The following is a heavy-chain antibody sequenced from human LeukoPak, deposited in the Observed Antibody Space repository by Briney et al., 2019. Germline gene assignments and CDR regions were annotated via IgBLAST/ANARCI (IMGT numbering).Heavy chain of an antibody. CDR1: GYSFTSYW. J-gene: IGHJ4*02. Sequence: GESLRISCEGSGYSFTSYWITWVRQTPGKGLEWMGRIDPGDSYANYSPSFQGHVTISADKSISTAYLQWSSLKASDTGMYYCARCTASSSNDYWGQGTLVTVSS. CDR2: IDPGDSYA. D-gene: IGHD6-19*01. V-gene: IGHV5-10-1*01. CDR3: ARCTASSSNDY.